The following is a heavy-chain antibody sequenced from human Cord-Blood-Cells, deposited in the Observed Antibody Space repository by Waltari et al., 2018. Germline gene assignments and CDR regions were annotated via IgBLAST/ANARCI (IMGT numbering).Heavy chain of an antibody. CDR3: ARSIPFDY. D-gene: IGHD2-2*02. CDR2: ISYDGSNK. V-gene: IGHV3-30*04. CDR1: GFTFSSYA. Sequence: QVQLVESGGGVVQPGRSLRLSCAASGFTFSSYAMHCVRQAPGRGLGWVAVISYDGSNKYYADSVKSRFTISRDNSKNTLYLQMNSLRAEDTAVYYCARSIPFDYWGQGTLVTVSS. J-gene: IGHJ4*02.